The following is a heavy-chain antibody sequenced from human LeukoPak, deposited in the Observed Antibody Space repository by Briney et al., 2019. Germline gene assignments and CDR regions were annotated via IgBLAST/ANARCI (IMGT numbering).Heavy chain of an antibody. Sequence: PSEILSLTCTVSGGSISSYYWSWIRQPPGKGLEWIGYIYYSGSTNYNPSLKSRVTISVDTSKNQFSLKLSSVTAADTAVYYCARVGATGAFDIWGQGTMVTVSS. CDR2: IYYSGST. V-gene: IGHV4-59*01. J-gene: IGHJ3*02. CDR1: GGSISSYY. D-gene: IGHD1-26*01. CDR3: ARVGATGAFDI.